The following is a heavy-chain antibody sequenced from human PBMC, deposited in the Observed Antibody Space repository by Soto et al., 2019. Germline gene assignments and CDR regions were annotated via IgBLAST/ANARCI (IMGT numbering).Heavy chain of an antibody. V-gene: IGHV2-5*02. CDR1: GFSFSINGVA. CDR2: IYWDDDQ. CDR3: AHKRDVSRGFKS. J-gene: IGHJ5*01. Sequence: QITLKESGPTLVKPTQTLTLTCTFSGFSFSINGVAVGWIRQPPGQALEWLALIYWDDDQRYNPSLKNRLTITNDTSRNQVVLTMTNMDPVDTATYYCAHKRDVSRGFKSWGQGTLFTVSS.